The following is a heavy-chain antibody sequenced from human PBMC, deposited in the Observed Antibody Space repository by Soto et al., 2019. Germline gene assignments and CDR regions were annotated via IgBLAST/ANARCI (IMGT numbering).Heavy chain of an antibody. CDR2: LSGSGGST. D-gene: IGHD5-12*01. CDR1: GFTFSNCA. V-gene: IGHV3-23*01. J-gene: IGHJ4*02. CDR3: AKVVLLTSGYDYWDRYYFDY. Sequence: GGSLRLSCAGSGFTFSNCAMSWVRQAPGKGLEWVSGLSGSGGSTYYADSVKGRFTVSRDNSKNTLFLQMNSLRAEDTAVYYCAKVVLLTSGYDYWDRYYFDYWGQGTLVTVSS.